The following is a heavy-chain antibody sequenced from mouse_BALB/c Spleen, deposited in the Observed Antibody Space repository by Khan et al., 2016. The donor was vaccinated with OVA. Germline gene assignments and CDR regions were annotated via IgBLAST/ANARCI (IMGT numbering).Heavy chain of an antibody. J-gene: IGHJ2*01. Sequence: EVELVESGGGLVKPGGSLKISCAASGFTFSNYAMSWVRQTPGKRLEWVATISSGSSVTDYTDSVKGRFTFSIDNANNTLYLQISGLRSEDTAMYYYARTSGYYGSNYFDYCGPGTPLTVSS. V-gene: IGHV5-9-3*01. CDR2: ISSGSSVT. CDR1: GFTFSNYA. CDR3: ARTSGYYGSNYFDY. D-gene: IGHD1-1*01.